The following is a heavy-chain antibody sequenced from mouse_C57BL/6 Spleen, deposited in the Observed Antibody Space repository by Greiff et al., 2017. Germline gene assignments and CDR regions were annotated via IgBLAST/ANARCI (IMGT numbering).Heavy chain of an antibody. J-gene: IGHJ3*01. Sequence: EVMLVESGGDLVKPGGSLKLSCAASGFTFSSYGMSWVRQTPDKRLEWVATISSGGSYTYYPDSVKVRFTISRDNAKNTLYLQMSSLKSEDTAMYYCARQGSSSAWFAYWGQGTLVTVSA. CDR3: ARQGSSSAWFAY. D-gene: IGHD1-1*01. V-gene: IGHV5-6*01. CDR1: GFTFSSYG. CDR2: ISSGGSYT.